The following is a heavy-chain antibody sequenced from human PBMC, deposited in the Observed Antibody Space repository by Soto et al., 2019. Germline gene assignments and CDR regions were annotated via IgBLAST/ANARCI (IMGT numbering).Heavy chain of an antibody. CDR2: IYHSGST. J-gene: IGHJ2*01. CDR1: GGSISSSNW. D-gene: IGHD1-26*01. CDR3: ARDRDPLSGSYLGYFEL. Sequence: QVQLQESGPGLVKPSGTLSLTCAVSGGSISSSNWWSWVRQPPGKGLEWIGEIYHSGSTNYNPSLTRRVTLSVDKSKNQFSLKLSSVTAADTAVYYCARDRDPLSGSYLGYFELWGRGTLVTVSS. V-gene: IGHV4-4*02.